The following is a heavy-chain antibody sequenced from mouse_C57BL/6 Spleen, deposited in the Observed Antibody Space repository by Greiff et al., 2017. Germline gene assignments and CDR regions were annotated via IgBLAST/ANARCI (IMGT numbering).Heavy chain of an antibody. Sequence: VQLQQPGAELVRPGSSVKLSCKASGYTFTSYWMHWVKQRPIQGLEWIGNIDPSDSETHYNQKFKDKATLTVDKSSSTAYMQLSSLTSEDSAVYYCARSENSNYFAYWGQGTLVTVSA. V-gene: IGHV1-52*01. J-gene: IGHJ3*01. CDR3: ARSENSNYFAY. D-gene: IGHD2-5*01. CDR2: IDPSDSET. CDR1: GYTFTSYW.